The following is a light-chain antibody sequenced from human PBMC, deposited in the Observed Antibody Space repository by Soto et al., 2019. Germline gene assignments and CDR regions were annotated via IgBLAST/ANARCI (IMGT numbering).Light chain of an antibody. CDR2: SVS. J-gene: IGKJ5*01. V-gene: IGKV3-20*01. CDR1: QSVGRSY. Sequence: IVLTQSPGTLSLTPEERATLSCRASQSVGRSYLAWYQQKPGQAPRLLISSVSKRATGIPDRFSGGGSGTDFTLTIIRVEPEDFALYICQQYDGSPITFGQGTRLEIK. CDR3: QQYDGSPIT.